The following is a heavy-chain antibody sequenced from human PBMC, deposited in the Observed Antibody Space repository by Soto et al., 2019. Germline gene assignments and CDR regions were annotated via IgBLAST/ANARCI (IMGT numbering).Heavy chain of an antibody. CDR2: ISAYNGNT. V-gene: IGHV1-18*01. CDR3: GRDRHYYDSSAYSEDFDI. D-gene: IGHD3-22*01. J-gene: IGHJ3*02. Sequence: ASVKVSCKASGYTFTSYGISWVRQAPGQGLEWMGWISAYNGNTNYAQKLQGRVTMTTDTSTSTAHMELRSLRSDDTAVYYCGRDRHYYDSSAYSEDFDIWGQGNMVTVSS. CDR1: GYTFTSYG.